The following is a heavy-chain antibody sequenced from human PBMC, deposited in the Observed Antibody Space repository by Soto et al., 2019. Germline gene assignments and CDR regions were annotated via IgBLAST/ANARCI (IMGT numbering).Heavy chain of an antibody. D-gene: IGHD5-12*01. J-gene: IGHJ4*02. V-gene: IGHV1-69*13. Sequence: SVKVSCKASGGTFSSYAISWVRQAPGQGLEWMGGIIPIFGTANYAQKFQGRVTITADESTSTAYMELSSLRSEDTAVYYCARSRLRDGYNSHFDYWGQGTLVTVSS. CDR1: GGTFSSYA. CDR2: IIPIFGTA. CDR3: ARSRLRDGYNSHFDY.